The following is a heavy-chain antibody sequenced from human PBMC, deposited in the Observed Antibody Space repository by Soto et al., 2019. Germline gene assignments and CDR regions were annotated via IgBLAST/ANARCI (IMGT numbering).Heavy chain of an antibody. CDR3: ARDQSGAADI. J-gene: IGHJ3*02. CDR1: GDSMSNYY. D-gene: IGHD7-27*01. Sequence: QVQLRESGPGLVEPSETLSLTCTVSGDSMSNYYWSWIRQSAEKGLEWMGRISATGTTNYMPSLKSRITLSLDASKNQFSLNLKFVTAADTAVYFCARDQSGAADIWGQGTVVTVS. V-gene: IGHV4-4*07. CDR2: ISATGTT.